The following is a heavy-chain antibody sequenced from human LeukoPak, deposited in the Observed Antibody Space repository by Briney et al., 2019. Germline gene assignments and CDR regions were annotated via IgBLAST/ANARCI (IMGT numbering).Heavy chain of an antibody. Sequence: GGSLRLSCTGSGFTFGDYAMSWVRQAPGKGLEWVGLIRSKAYGGTTEYAASVKGRFTISRDDSKSIAYLQMNSLKTEDTAVYYCTPKWELLPIDPWGQGTLVTVSS. V-gene: IGHV3-49*04. J-gene: IGHJ5*02. CDR1: GFTFGDYA. CDR3: TPKWELLPIDP. CDR2: IRSKAYGGTT. D-gene: IGHD1-26*01.